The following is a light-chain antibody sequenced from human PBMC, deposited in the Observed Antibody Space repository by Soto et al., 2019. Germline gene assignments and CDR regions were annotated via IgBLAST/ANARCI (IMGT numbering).Light chain of an antibody. CDR2: DAS. CDR1: QSITSW. J-gene: IGKJ4*01. CDR3: QQYNSYLLT. V-gene: IGKV1-5*01. Sequence: DIQMTQSPSTLSASVGDRVTITCRASQSITSWLAWYQQKPGKAPKLLIYDASSLESGVPSRFSGSGSGTEFTLTISSLQPDDFATYYCQQYNSYLLTFGGGTKVEIK.